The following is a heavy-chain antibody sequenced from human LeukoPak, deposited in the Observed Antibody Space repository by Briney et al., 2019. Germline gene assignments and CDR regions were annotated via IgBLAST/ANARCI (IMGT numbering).Heavy chain of an antibody. CDR1: GGSISSHY. D-gene: IGHD6-19*01. CDR3: ARHRSGWSNDAFDI. CDR2: IYYSGST. J-gene: IGHJ3*02. Sequence: PSATLSLTCSVFGGSISSHYCSWIRRPPGKGLEWIGYIYYSGSTNYNPSLQSRLTISVDTSKNQFSLKLSSVTAADTAVYYCARHRSGWSNDAFDIWGQGSMVTVSS. V-gene: IGHV4-59*11.